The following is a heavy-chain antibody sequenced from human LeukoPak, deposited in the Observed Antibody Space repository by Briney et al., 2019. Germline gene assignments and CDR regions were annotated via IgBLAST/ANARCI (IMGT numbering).Heavy chain of an antibody. V-gene: IGHV3-48*01. Sequence: PGGSLRLSCAASGCTFSSYSMNWVRQAPGKGLEWVSYISSSSSTIYYADSVKGRFTISRDNAKNSLYLQMNSLRAEDTAVYYCARARITIFGVVQASANWFDPWGQGTLVTVSS. D-gene: IGHD3-3*01. CDR2: ISSSSSTI. CDR1: GCTFSSYS. J-gene: IGHJ5*02. CDR3: ARARITIFGVVQASANWFDP.